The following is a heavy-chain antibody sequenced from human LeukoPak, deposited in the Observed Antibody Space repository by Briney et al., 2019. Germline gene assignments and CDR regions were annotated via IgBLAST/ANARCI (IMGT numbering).Heavy chain of an antibody. Sequence: SVKVSCKASGGTFSSYAISWVRQAPGQGLEWMGGIIPIFGTANYAQKFQGRVTITADESTSTAYMELSSLRSEDTAVYYCATGSAGYNYYYYYMDVWGKGTTVTVSS. CDR3: ATGSAGYNYYYYYMDV. CDR2: IIPIFGTA. V-gene: IGHV1-69*13. CDR1: GGTFSSYA. D-gene: IGHD2-2*02. J-gene: IGHJ6*03.